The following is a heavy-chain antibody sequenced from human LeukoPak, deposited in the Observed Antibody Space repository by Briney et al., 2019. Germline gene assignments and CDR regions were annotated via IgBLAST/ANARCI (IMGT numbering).Heavy chain of an antibody. CDR1: GGTFSSYA. J-gene: IGHJ4*02. Sequence: ASVKVSCKASGGTFSSYAISWVRQAPGQGLEWMGRINPNSGGTNYAQKFQGRVTMTRDTSISTAYMELSRLRSDDTAVYYCARGLGYGDYGRPYYFDYWGQGTLVTVSS. CDR3: ARGLGYGDYGRPYYFDY. CDR2: INPNSGGT. D-gene: IGHD4-17*01. V-gene: IGHV1-2*06.